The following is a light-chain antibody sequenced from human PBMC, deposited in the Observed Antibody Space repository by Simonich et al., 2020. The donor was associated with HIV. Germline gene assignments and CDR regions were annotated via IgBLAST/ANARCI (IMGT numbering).Light chain of an antibody. Sequence: DIVMTQSPDSLAGSLGERATIHCKSSQSVLYSSNNKNYLAWYQQKPGQPPKLLVYWASTRESGVPDRFSGSGSGTDFTLTISSLQAEDVAVYYCQQYYSTPGTFGQVTKVEIK. J-gene: IGKJ1*01. CDR3: QQYYSTPGT. CDR1: QSVLYSSNNKNY. CDR2: WAS. V-gene: IGKV4-1*01.